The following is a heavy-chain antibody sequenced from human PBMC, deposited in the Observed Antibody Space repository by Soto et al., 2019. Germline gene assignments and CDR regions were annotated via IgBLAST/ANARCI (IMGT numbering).Heavy chain of an antibody. V-gene: IGHV1-2*04. CDR3: ARHLRRSGMDV. Sequence: QVQLVQSGAEVKKPGASVKVSCKASGYTFTGYYMHWVRQAPGQGLEWMGWINPNSGGTNYAQKLQDWVTMTRDTAISTAYMELSRLRADDTAVYYCARHLRRSGMDVWGQGTTVTVSS. CDR2: INPNSGGT. D-gene: IGHD3-16*01. J-gene: IGHJ6*02. CDR1: GYTFTGYY.